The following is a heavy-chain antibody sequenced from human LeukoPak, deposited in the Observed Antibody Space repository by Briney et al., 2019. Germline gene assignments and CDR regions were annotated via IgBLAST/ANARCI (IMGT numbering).Heavy chain of an antibody. V-gene: IGHV1-8*01. J-gene: IGHJ6*02. Sequence: ASVKVSCKASGYTFTSYDINWVRQATGQGLEWMGWMNPNSGNTGYAQKFQGRVTMTRNTSISTAYMELSSLRSEDTAVYYCARAGDYDSSGYYFYYYGMDVWGQGTTVTVSS. CDR2: MNPNSGNT. D-gene: IGHD3-22*01. CDR1: GYTFTSYD. CDR3: ARAGDYDSSGYYFYYYGMDV.